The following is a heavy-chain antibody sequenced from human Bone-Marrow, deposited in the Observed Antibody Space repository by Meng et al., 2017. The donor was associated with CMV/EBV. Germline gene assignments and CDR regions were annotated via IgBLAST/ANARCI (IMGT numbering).Heavy chain of an antibody. V-gene: IGHV4-59*01. CDR3: ARITMVRGVIITGFDP. D-gene: IGHD3-10*01. J-gene: IGHJ5*02. Sequence: SETLSLTCTVPGGSISSYYWSWIRQPPGKGLEWIGYIYYSGSTNYNPSLKSRVTISVDTSKNQFSLKLSSVTAADTAVYYCARITMVRGVIITGFDPWGQGTLVAVSS. CDR2: IYYSGST. CDR1: GGSISSYY.